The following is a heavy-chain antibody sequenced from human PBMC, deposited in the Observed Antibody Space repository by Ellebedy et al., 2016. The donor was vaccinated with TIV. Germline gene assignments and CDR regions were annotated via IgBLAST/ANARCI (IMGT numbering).Heavy chain of an antibody. J-gene: IGHJ2*01. D-gene: IGHD5-18*01. CDR3: AKEPKIHAGPWYFDL. CDR2: ISHDGSKT. V-gene: IGHV3-30*18. CDR1: AFTFSAYG. Sequence: PGGSLRLSCTASAFTFSAYGMHWVRQAPGKGLEWVAVISHDGSKTYYADSVQGRFTISRDNSNNKLYLQMTNLRTEDTAVYYCAKEPKIHAGPWYFDLWGRGTLVTVS.